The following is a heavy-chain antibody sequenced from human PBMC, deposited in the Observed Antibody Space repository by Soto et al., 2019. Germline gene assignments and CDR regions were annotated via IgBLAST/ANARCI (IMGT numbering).Heavy chain of an antibody. V-gene: IGHV3-73*01. CDR1: GFTFSGSA. Sequence: GGSLRLSCAASGFTFSGSAMHWVRQASGKGLEWVGRIRSKANSYATAYAASVKGRVTISRDDSTDMVYLQMNSLKTEDTGIYYCTTASYPTMTVVRFDYWGHGTLVTVSS. D-gene: IGHD3-22*01. CDR3: TTASYPTMTVVRFDY. J-gene: IGHJ4*01. CDR2: IRSKANSYAT.